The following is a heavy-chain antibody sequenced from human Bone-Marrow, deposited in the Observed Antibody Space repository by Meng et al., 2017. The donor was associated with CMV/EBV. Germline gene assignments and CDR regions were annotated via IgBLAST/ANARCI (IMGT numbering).Heavy chain of an antibody. CDR3: AREVVDNYYVSSGYYFGGAFDI. D-gene: IGHD3-22*01. Sequence: GESLKISCAASGFIFSSLDMHWVRQSPDKGLEGVAFIRYDGSDVYYVDSLKGRFTISRDNSKDSLYLSMYSLRPDDTAIYYCAREVVDNYYVSSGYYFGGAFDIWGQGTMVTVSS. J-gene: IGHJ3*02. CDR2: IRYDGSDV. CDR1: GFIFSSLD. V-gene: IGHV3-30*02.